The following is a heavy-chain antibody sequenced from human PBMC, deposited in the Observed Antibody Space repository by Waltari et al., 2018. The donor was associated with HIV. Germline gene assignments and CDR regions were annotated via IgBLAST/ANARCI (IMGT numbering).Heavy chain of an antibody. Sequence: QVQLVESGGGVVQPGKSLRLSCAASGFSLSKYGMHWVRQAPGKGWGWLAIIGYDGSNKYYGDSVKGRFTISRDISKNTLYLQMNSLRAEDTAVYYCARDYARDSWGPGTLVTVSS. CDR1: GFSLSKYG. V-gene: IGHV3-33*01. CDR2: IGYDGSNK. CDR3: ARDYARDS. J-gene: IGHJ4*02. D-gene: IGHD4-17*01.